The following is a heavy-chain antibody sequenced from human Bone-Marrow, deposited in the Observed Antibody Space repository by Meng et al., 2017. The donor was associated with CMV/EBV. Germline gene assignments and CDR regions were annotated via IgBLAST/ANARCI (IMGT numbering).Heavy chain of an antibody. CDR1: GFSFSGYE. CDR3: AEAEQPADGLDV. Sequence: GGSLRLSCAGSGFSFSGYEMNWVRQAPGKGLEWVSHIVTTGETVHYGDSVKGRFTISRDNSKNTVYLQMNSLRHEDTATYYCAEAEQPADGLDVWGQGTTVTVSS. J-gene: IGHJ6*02. CDR2: IVTTGETV. D-gene: IGHD6-13*01. V-gene: IGHV3-48*03.